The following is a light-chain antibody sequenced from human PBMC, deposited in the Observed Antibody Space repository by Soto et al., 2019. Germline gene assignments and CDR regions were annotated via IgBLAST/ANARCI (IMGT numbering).Light chain of an antibody. CDR3: QQRSNWPPGEFT. V-gene: IGKV3-11*01. Sequence: EIVLTQSPGTLSLSPGERATLSCRASQSVSSTYLAWYQQKPGQAPRLLIYDASNRATGIPARFSGSGSGTDFTLTISSLEPEDFAVYYCQQRSNWPPGEFTFGPGTKVDIK. J-gene: IGKJ3*01. CDR2: DAS. CDR1: QSVSSTY.